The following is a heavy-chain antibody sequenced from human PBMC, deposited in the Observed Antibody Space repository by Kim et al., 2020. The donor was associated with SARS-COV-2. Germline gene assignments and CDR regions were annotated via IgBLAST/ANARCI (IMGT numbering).Heavy chain of an antibody. CDR3: ARLFPGGIWSYGLSGWFDP. CDR1: GGSISSSSYY. J-gene: IGHJ5*02. Sequence: SETLSLTCTVSGGSISSSSYYWGWIRQPPGKGLEWIGSIYYSGSTYYNPSLKSRVTISVDTSKNQFSLKLSSVTAADTAVYYCARLFPGGIWSYGLSGWFDPWGQGTLVTVSS. D-gene: IGHD5-18*01. V-gene: IGHV4-39*01. CDR2: IYYSGST.